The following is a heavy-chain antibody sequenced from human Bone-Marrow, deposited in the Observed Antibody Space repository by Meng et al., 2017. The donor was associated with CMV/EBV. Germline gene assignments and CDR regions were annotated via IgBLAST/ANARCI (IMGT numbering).Heavy chain of an antibody. CDR3: ARTHGGLYFHH. CDR2: INHSGST. V-gene: IGHV4-34*01. Sequence: SETLSLTCAVYGGSFSGYYWSWIRQPPGKGLEWIGEINHSGSTNYNPSLKSRVTISVDTSKNQFSLKLSSVTAADTAVYYCARTHGGLYFHHWGQGTLVTVSS. J-gene: IGHJ1*01. CDR1: GGSFSGYY.